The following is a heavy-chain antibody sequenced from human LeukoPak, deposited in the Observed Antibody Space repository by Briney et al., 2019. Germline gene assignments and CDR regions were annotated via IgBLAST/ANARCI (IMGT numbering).Heavy chain of an antibody. Sequence: SETLSLTCAVYGGSFSGYYWSWIRQPPGKGLEWIGEINHSGSTNYNPSLKSRVTISVDTSKNQFSLKLSSVTAADTAVYYCARVTGAYDSSGYMAYYFDYWGQGTLVTVSS. CDR3: ARVTGAYDSSGYMAYYFDY. D-gene: IGHD3-22*01. CDR2: INHSGST. CDR1: GGSFSGYY. J-gene: IGHJ4*02. V-gene: IGHV4-34*01.